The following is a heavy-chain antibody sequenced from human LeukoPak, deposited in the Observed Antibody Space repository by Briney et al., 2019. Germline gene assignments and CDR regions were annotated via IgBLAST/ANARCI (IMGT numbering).Heavy chain of an antibody. D-gene: IGHD3-22*01. CDR3: ATRYYYDSSGYYGSLDY. CDR1: GFTFSSYA. V-gene: IGHV3-23*01. CDR2: ISGSGGST. Sequence: AGGSLRLSCAASGFTFSSYAMSWVRQAPGKGLEWVSAISGSGGSTYYADSVKGRFTISRDNSKNTLYLQMNSLGAEDTAVYYCATRYYYDSSGYYGSLDYWGQGTLVTVSS. J-gene: IGHJ4*02.